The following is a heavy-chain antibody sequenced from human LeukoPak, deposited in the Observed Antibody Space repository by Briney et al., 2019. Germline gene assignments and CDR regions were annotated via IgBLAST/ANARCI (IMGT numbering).Heavy chain of an antibody. CDR3: AKVGGYCSSTSCSGY. J-gene: IGHJ4*02. CDR1: GFTFSSYA. CDR2: ISCSGGST. Sequence: GGSLRLSCAASGFTFSSYAMRWVRQAPGRGLEWVSAISCSGGSTYYADSVKGRFTISRDNSKNTLYLQMNSLRAEDTAVYYCAKVGGYCSSTSCSGYWGQGTLVTVSS. V-gene: IGHV3-23*01. D-gene: IGHD2-2*01.